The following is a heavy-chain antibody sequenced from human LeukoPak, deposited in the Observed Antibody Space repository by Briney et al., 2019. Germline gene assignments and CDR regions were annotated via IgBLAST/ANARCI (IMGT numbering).Heavy chain of an antibody. CDR1: GYTFTSYG. Sequence: ASVKVSCKASGYTFTSYGISWVRQAPGQGLEWMGWISAYNGNTNYPQKLQGRVTMTTDTSTSTAYMELRSLRSDDMAVYYCARDGVTLVRGVIIMTTDYWGQGTLVTVSS. CDR3: ARDGVTLVRGVIIMTTDY. CDR2: ISAYNGNT. V-gene: IGHV1-18*03. D-gene: IGHD3-10*01. J-gene: IGHJ4*02.